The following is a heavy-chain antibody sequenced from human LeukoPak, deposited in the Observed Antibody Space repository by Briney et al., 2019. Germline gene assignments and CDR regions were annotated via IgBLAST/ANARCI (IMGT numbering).Heavy chain of an antibody. J-gene: IGHJ4*02. CDR3: ARDNYGDYYFDY. Sequence: GGSLRLSCAASGFTFSSYSMNWVRQAPGMGLDWISYISSGSSTIYYADSVEGRFTISRDNAKNSLYLQMNSLRDEDTAVYYCARDNYGDYYFDYWGQGTLVTVSS. CDR1: GFTFSSYS. V-gene: IGHV3-48*02. CDR2: ISSGSSTI. D-gene: IGHD3-10*01.